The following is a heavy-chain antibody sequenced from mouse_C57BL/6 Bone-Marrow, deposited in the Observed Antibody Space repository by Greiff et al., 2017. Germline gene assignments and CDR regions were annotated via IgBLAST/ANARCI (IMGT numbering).Heavy chain of an antibody. J-gene: IGHJ4*01. CDR2: INPYNGGT. Sequence: VQLKQSGPVLVKPGASVKMSCKASGYTFTDYYMNWVKQSHGKSLEWIGVINPYNGGTSYNQKFKGKATLTVDQSSSTAYMELNSLTSEDSAVYYCARELRFFYYAMDYWGQGTSVTVSS. V-gene: IGHV1-19*01. CDR1: GYTFTDYY. CDR3: ARELRFFYYAMDY. D-gene: IGHD1-1*01.